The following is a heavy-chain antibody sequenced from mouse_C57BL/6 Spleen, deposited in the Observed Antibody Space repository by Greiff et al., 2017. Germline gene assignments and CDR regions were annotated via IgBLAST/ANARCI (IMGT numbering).Heavy chain of an antibody. CDR3: APLTAIAC. CDR1: GFYIKNTY. D-gene: IGHD1-3*01. J-gene: IGHJ3*01. CDR2: IDPANGNT. V-gene: IGHV14-3*01. Sequence: EVKLQQSVAELVRPGASVKLSCTASGFYIKNTYMHWVKQRPEQGLEWIGMIDPANGNTKYAPKFQGKATITADTSSNTAYLQLSSLTSEDTAIYCYAPLTAIACWGQGTLVTVSA.